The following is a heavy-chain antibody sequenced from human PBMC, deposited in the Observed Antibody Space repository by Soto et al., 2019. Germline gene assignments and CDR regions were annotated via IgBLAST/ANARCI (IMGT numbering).Heavy chain of an antibody. Sequence: SETLSLTCAVYGGSFSGYYWSWIRQPPGKGLEWIGEINHSGSTNYNPSLKSRVTISVDTSKNQFSLKLSSVTAADTAVYYCARVGQGYSSSWYWGRAFDIWGQGTMVTV. CDR3: ARVGQGYSSSWYWGRAFDI. CDR1: GGSFSGYY. CDR2: INHSGST. V-gene: IGHV4-34*01. J-gene: IGHJ3*02. D-gene: IGHD6-13*01.